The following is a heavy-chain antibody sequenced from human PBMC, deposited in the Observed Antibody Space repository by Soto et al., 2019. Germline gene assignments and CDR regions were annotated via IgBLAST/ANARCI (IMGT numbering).Heavy chain of an antibody. J-gene: IGHJ6*02. CDR3: ARQGSYYGSGSYDYYYGMDV. CDR2: IDPSDSYT. V-gene: IGHV5-10-1*01. CDR1: GYSFTSYW. Sequence: GESLKISCKGSGYSFTSYWISWFRQLPGKGRKGMGRIDPSDSYTNYSPSFQGHVTISADKSISTAYLQWSSLKASDTAMYYCARQGSYYGSGSYDYYYGMDVWGQGTTVTVSS. D-gene: IGHD3-10*01.